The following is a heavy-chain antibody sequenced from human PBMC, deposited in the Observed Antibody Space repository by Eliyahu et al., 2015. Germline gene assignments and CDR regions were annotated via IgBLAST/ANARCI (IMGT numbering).Heavy chain of an antibody. CDR2: IYYSGST. D-gene: IGHD4-23*01. J-gene: IGHJ4*02. V-gene: IGHV4-30-4*01. CDR1: GGXISXGDYY. CDR3: ARDYGGKETPGVFDY. Sequence: QVQLQESGPGLVKPSQTLSLTCTXXGGXISXGDYYWSWIRQPPGKGLEWIGYIYYSGSTYYNPXLKSRVTISVDTSKNQFSLKLSSVTXADTAVYYCARDYGGKETPGVFDYWGQGTLVTVSS.